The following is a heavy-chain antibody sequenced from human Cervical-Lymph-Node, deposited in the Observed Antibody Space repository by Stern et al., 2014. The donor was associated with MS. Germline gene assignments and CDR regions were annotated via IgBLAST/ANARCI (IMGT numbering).Heavy chain of an antibody. Sequence: QVQLVQSGAEVKKPGSSVNVSCKASGGTFISSYAITWMRQAPGQGLEWMGRIIHILGLPNYAQKFQGRLTITADTSTSTVYMFLTSLRSEDTAVYYCARGIVSNRAAATQHNLFDPWGQGTLVTVSS. J-gene: IGHJ5*02. D-gene: IGHD2-15*01. CDR3: ARGIVSNRAAATQHNLFDP. CDR2: IIHILGLP. V-gene: IGHV1-69*09. CDR1: GGTFISSYA.